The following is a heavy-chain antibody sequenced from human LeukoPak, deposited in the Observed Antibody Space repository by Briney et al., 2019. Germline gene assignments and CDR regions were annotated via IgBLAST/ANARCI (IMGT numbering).Heavy chain of an antibody. CDR1: GFTVISNY. V-gene: IGHV3-53*01. J-gene: IGHJ4*02. Sequence: GGSLRLSCAASGFTVISNYMSWVRQAPGKGLEWVSVIYSGGSTYYADSVKGRFTISRDNSKNTLYLQMNSLRAEDTAVYYCARHEGSGSFYFDYWGQGTLVTVSS. CDR2: IYSGGST. CDR3: ARHEGSGSFYFDY. D-gene: IGHD3-3*01.